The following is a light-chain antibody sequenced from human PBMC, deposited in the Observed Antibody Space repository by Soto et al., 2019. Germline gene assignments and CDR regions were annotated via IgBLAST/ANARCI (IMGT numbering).Light chain of an antibody. CDR1: QSIGGF. CDR3: QHSYSTLLT. CDR2: AAS. J-gene: IGKJ4*01. Sequence: DVQVTQSPSSLSVSVGDRVTITCRASQSIGGFLNWYQQKLGKAPKLLIYAASSLQSGVPSRFSGSGSGTDFTLTISSLQPEDFATYYCQHSYSTLLTFGGGTKVDI. V-gene: IGKV1-39*01.